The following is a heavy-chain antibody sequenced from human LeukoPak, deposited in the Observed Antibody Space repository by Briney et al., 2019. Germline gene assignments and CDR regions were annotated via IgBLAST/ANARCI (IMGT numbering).Heavy chain of an antibody. Sequence: SETLSLTCTVSGGSISSSSYYWGWIRQPPGKGLEWIGSIYYSGSTYYNPSLKSRVTISVDTSKNQFSLKLSSVTAADTAVYYCARAKRYYDSSGIFDYWGQGTLVTVSS. CDR2: IYYSGST. CDR3: ARAKRYYDSSGIFDY. D-gene: IGHD3-22*01. CDR1: GGSISSSSYY. J-gene: IGHJ4*02. V-gene: IGHV4-39*07.